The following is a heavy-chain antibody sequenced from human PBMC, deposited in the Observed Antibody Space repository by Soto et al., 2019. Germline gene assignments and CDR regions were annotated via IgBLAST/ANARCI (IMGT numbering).Heavy chain of an antibody. D-gene: IGHD3-10*01. CDR1: GFTFSSYS. V-gene: IGHV3-48*01. CDR2: ISSSSSTI. J-gene: IGHJ6*03. CDR3: ATAITMVGGGIDLTHYYYMDV. Sequence: EVQVVESGGGLIQPGGSLRLSCAASGFTFSSYSMSWVLQAPGKGLAWVSYISSSSSTIYEADSVKGRFTISRDHDKNSLYLQMNSLRAVDTAVYYCATAITMVGGGIDLTHYYYMDVWGKGTTVTVSS.